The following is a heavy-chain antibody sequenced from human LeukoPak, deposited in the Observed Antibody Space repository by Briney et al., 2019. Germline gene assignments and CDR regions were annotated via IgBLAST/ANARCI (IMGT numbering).Heavy chain of an antibody. CDR1: GFTFSSYG. CDR3: ASATRRDAFDI. J-gene: IGHJ3*02. Sequence: GGSLRLSCAASGFTFSSYGMHWVRQAPGKGLEWVSVIYSGGSTYYADSVKGRFTISRDNSKNTLYLQMNSLRAEDTAVYYCASATRRDAFDIWGQGTMVTVSS. V-gene: IGHV3-NL1*01. CDR2: IYSGGST.